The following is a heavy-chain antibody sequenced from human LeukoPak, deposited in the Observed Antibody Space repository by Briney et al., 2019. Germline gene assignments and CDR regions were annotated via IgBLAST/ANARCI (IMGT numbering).Heavy chain of an antibody. CDR1: GGSINSYY. J-gene: IGHJ4*02. D-gene: IGHD3-22*01. CDR2: IYYSGST. CDR3: ARVANYYDSSGYYYTSFDY. V-gene: IGHV4-59*01. Sequence: SETLSLTCTVSGGSINSYYWSWIRQPPGKGLEWIGYIYYSGSTNYNPSLKSRVTISVDTSKNQFSLKLSSVTAADTAVYYCARVANYYDSSGYYYTSFDYWGQGTLVTVSS.